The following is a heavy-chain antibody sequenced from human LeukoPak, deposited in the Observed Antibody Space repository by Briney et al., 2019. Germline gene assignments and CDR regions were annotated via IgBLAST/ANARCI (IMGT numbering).Heavy chain of an antibody. D-gene: IGHD2-15*01. CDR3: AQKGGADY. CDR1: GFTFSRFG. V-gene: IGHV3-48*02. J-gene: IGHJ4*02. Sequence: PGGSLRLSCAASGFTFSRFGMNWVRQAPGKGLEWVSYISGSSSSSTIYYADSVKGRSTISRDNAKNSLYLQMNSLRDEDTAVYYCAQKGGADYWGQGTLVTVSS. CDR2: ISGSSSSSTI.